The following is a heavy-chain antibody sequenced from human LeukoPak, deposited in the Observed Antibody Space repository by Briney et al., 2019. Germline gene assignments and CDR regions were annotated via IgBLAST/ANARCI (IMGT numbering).Heavy chain of an antibody. CDR3: ARVGESGDGYNSFDY. J-gene: IGHJ4*02. Sequence: ASVKVSCKASGYTFTSYYMHWVRQAPGQGLEWMGIINPSGGSTSYAQKFQGRVTMTRDTSTSTVYMELSGLRSEDTAVYYCARVGESGDGYNSFDYWGQGTLVTVSS. CDR2: INPSGGST. D-gene: IGHD5-24*01. CDR1: GYTFTSYY. V-gene: IGHV1-46*01.